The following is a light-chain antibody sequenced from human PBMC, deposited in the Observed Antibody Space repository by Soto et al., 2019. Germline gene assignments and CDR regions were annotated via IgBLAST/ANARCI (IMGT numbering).Light chain of an antibody. J-gene: IGKJ1*01. CDR3: QQSYNTPRT. CDR2: DAS. V-gene: IGKV1-5*01. Sequence: DIKMTQSPSTLSASVGDRVTITCRASQSLSSWLAWFQQKSGRAPKLLIYDASSLESGVPSRFSGSGSGTEFTLTISSLQPDDFATYYCQQSYNTPRTFGLGTKVDIK. CDR1: QSLSSW.